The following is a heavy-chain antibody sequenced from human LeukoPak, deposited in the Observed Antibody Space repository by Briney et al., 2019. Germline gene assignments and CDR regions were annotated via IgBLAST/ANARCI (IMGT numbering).Heavy chain of an antibody. CDR3: ARDLSDYGATRFDY. CDR1: GFTFSSYS. V-gene: IGHV3-48*01. CDR2: ISSSSSTI. Sequence: GGSLRLSCAASGFTFSSYSMNWVRQAPGKGLDWVSYISSSSSTIYYADSVKVRFTISRDNAKNSLYLQMSSLRSEDTAMYYCARDLSDYGATRFDYWGQGTLVTVSS. J-gene: IGHJ4*02. D-gene: IGHD4/OR15-4a*01.